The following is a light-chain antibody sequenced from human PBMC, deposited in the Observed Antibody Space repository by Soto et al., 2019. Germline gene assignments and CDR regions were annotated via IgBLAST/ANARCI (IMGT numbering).Light chain of an antibody. V-gene: IGKV1-27*01. J-gene: IGKJ5*01. CDR1: QGISNY. CDR2: TAS. Sequence: DIQMTQSPSSLSASAGDRVTITCRASQGISNYLAWYQQRPGKVPKLLIYTASTLQSGVPSRFSGSGSGAEFTLTISSLQPEDVAVYYCQQYYTSPRITFGQGTRLEIK. CDR3: QQYYTSPRIT.